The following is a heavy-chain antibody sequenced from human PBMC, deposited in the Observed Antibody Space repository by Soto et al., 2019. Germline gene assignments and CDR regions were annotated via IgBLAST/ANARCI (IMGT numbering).Heavy chain of an antibody. J-gene: IGHJ4*02. CDR1: GFTFSSYA. CDR3: AKDRRPGAVAGTHYFDY. CDR2: ISGSGGST. V-gene: IGHV3-23*01. Sequence: VQLLESGGGLVQPGGSLRLSCAASGFTFSSYAMSWVRQAPGKGLEWVSAISGSGGSTYYADSVKGRFTISRDNSKNTLYLQMNSLRAEDTAVYYCAKDRRPGAVAGTHYFDYWGQGTLVTVSS. D-gene: IGHD6-19*01.